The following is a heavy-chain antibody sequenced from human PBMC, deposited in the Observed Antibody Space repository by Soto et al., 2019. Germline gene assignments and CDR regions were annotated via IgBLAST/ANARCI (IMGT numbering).Heavy chain of an antibody. CDR3: ASPYSGSGSYVH. D-gene: IGHD3-10*01. Sequence: QVQLQQWGAGLLKPSETLSLTCAVYGGSFSGYYWSWIHQPPGKGLEWIGEINHSGSTNYNPSLKRRVAKSVDTSKNQFSLKLSAVTAADTAVYYCASPYSGSGSYVHWGQGTLVTVSS. CDR1: GGSFSGYY. V-gene: IGHV4-34*01. J-gene: IGHJ4*02. CDR2: INHSGST.